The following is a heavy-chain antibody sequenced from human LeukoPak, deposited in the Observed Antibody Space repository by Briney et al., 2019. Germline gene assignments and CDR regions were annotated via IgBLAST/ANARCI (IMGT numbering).Heavy chain of an antibody. CDR3: VKGNYDSSGYYYYFDY. D-gene: IGHD3-22*01. CDR1: GGSISSYY. J-gene: IGHJ4*02. Sequence: SETLSLTCTVSGGSISSYYWGWIRQPPGKGLEWIGYIYYSGSTNYNPSLKSRVTMSVDTSKNQFSLKLSSVTAADTAVYYCVKGNYDSSGYYYYFDYWGQGTLVTVSS. V-gene: IGHV4-59*12. CDR2: IYYSGST.